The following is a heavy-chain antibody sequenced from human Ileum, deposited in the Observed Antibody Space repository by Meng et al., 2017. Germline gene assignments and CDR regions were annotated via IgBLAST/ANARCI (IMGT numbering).Heavy chain of an antibody. CDR2: IQSKADGGTT. D-gene: IGHD3-16*01. Sequence: QLVGSGGGFVKPGGSLRLSCAASGFTFSDRWMTWVRQAPGKGLEWVGHIQSKADGGTTDYAAPVKGRFTISRDDSKSTLYLQMNSLKTEDTAVYYCTTFYAGYWGQGTLVTVSS. V-gene: IGHV3-15*01. CDR1: GFTFSDRW. CDR3: TTFYAGY. J-gene: IGHJ4*02.